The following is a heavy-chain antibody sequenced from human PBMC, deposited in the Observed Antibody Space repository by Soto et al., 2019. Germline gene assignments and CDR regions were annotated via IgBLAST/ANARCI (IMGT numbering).Heavy chain of an antibody. V-gene: IGHV3-30*18. CDR1: GFTFSSYG. CDR2: ISYDGSNK. D-gene: IGHD3-10*01. J-gene: IGHJ4*02. CDR3: AKDFISSRGFDY. Sequence: TGGSLRLSCAASGFTFSSYGMHWVRQAPGKGLEWVAVISYDGSNKYYADSVKGRFTISRDNSKNTLYLQMNSLRAEDTAVYYCAKDFISSRGFDYWGQGTLVTVSS.